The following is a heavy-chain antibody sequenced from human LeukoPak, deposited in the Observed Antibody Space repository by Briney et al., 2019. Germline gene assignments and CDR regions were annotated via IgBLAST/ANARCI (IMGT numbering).Heavy chain of an antibody. CDR2: IYTSGST. J-gene: IGHJ4*02. Sequence: SETLSLTCTVSGNSVSSYYWSWIRQPAGKGLEWIGRIYTSGSTNYNPSLKSRVTMSVDTSKNQFSLNLSSVTAADTAVYYCARETTGLARYFDYWGQGTLVTVSS. D-gene: IGHD4-17*01. CDR3: ARETTGLARYFDY. V-gene: IGHV4-4*07. CDR1: GNSVSSYY.